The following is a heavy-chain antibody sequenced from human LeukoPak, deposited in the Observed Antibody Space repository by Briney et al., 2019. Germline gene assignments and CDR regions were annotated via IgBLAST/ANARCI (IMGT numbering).Heavy chain of an antibody. CDR1: GSTFTSYG. CDR3: ARDLGYSYGDVWSPFDY. D-gene: IGHD5-18*01. Sequence: GASVKVSCKASGSTFTSYGISWVRQAPGQGLEWMGWISAYNGNTNYAQKLQGRVTITTDTSTSTAYMELRSLRSDDTAVYYCARDLGYSYGDVWSPFDYWGQGTLVTVSS. J-gene: IGHJ4*02. V-gene: IGHV1-18*01. CDR2: ISAYNGNT.